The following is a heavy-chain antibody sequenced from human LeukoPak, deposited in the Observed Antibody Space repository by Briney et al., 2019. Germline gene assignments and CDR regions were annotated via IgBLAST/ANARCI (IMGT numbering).Heavy chain of an antibody. CDR3: ARDSSGWHYHDY. CDR2: ITSSSSHI. CDR1: GFTFSSYI. Sequence: GGSLRLSCAASGFTFSSYIMNWVRQAPGKGLEWVSSITSSSSHISYADSVKGRFTISRDNAKNSLYLQMNSLRAEDTAVYYCARDSSGWHYHDYWGQGTLVTVSS. V-gene: IGHV3-21*01. D-gene: IGHD6-19*01. J-gene: IGHJ4*02.